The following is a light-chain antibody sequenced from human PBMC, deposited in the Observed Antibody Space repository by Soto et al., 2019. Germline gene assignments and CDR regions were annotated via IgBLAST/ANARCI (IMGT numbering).Light chain of an antibody. CDR1: QTINSW. J-gene: IGKJ1*01. CDR3: QQYNSYWT. CDR2: DAS. Sequence: IQKCQSPSTLSASIGDTVTITCRSSQTINSWLAWYQQKPGKAPKLLTYDASSLESGVPSRFSGSRSGTEFTLTISSLQPDDFATYYCQQYNSYWTFGQGTKVDNK. V-gene: IGKV1-5*01.